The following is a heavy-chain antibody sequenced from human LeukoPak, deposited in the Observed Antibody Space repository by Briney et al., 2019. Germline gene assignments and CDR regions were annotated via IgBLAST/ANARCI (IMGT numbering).Heavy chain of an antibody. CDR2: INPNSGGT. Sequence: ASVKVSCKASGYTFTDYYMHWVRQSPGQGLEWMGWINPNSGGTNYAQKFQGRVTMTRDTSISTAYMELSRLRSDDTAVYYCARVLDSSSSDPGVGAFDIWGQGTMVTVSS. V-gene: IGHV1-2*02. J-gene: IGHJ3*02. D-gene: IGHD6-6*01. CDR3: ARVLDSSSSDPGVGAFDI. CDR1: GYTFTDYY.